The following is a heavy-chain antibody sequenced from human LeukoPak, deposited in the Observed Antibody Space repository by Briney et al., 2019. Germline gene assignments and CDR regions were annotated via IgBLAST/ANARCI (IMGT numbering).Heavy chain of an antibody. CDR2: INSDGSST. J-gene: IGHJ4*02. CDR1: GFTFSSYW. V-gene: IGHV3-74*01. CDR3: ARALSYDTSASTGY. Sequence: PGGSLRFSCAASGFTFSSYWMHWVRQPPGKGLVWVSRINSDGSSTTYADSVKGRFTISRDNAKNTLYLQMSSLRAEDTAVYYCARALSYDTSASTGYWGQGTLVTVSS. D-gene: IGHD3-22*01.